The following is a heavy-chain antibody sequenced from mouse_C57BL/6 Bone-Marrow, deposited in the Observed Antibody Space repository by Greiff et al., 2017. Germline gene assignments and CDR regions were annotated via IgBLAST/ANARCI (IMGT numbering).Heavy chain of an antibody. D-gene: IGHD1-1*01. Sequence: QVHVKQPGAELVKPGASVKLSCKASGYTFTSYWMQWVKQRPGQGLEWIGEIDPSDSYTNYNQKFKGKATLTVDTSSSTAYMQLSSLTSEDSAVYYCAREDTTDAYWGQGTLVTVSA. CDR2: IDPSDSYT. J-gene: IGHJ3*01. V-gene: IGHV1-50*01. CDR3: AREDTTDAY. CDR1: GYTFTSYW.